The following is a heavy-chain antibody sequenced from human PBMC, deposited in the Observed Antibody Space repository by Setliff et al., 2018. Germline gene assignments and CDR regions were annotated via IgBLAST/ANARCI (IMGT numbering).Heavy chain of an antibody. D-gene: IGHD2-15*01. V-gene: IGHV4-39*01. Sequence: PSETLSLTCTVSGGSVSNSGFFWGWLRQAPGKGLEWIGNIYDIGSSNYNASLKSRLIITRDTSKNQISLKLTSVTAADTAVFYCGRGFSRIEGWGNWFDPWGQGILVTVSS. CDR2: IYDIGSS. CDR1: GGSVSNSGFF. J-gene: IGHJ5*02. CDR3: GRGFSRIEGWGNWFDP.